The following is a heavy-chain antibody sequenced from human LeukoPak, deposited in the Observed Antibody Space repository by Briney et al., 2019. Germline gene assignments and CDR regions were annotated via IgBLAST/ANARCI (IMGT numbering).Heavy chain of an antibody. D-gene: IGHD2-2*01. V-gene: IGHV3-73*01. CDR1: GFSFSGSA. Sequence: GGSLRLSCAASGFSFSGSAIHWVRQAPGKGLEWVGRIRGAGYSDAPAYVASVRGRFTISSDDSKSTAYLQMNSLKAEDTAVYYCTVPASGGNWFDPWGPGTLVTVSS. CDR2: IRGAGYSDAP. CDR3: TVPASGGNWFDP. J-gene: IGHJ5*02.